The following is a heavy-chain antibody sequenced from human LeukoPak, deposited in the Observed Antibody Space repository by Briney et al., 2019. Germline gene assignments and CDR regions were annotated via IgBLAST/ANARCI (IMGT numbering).Heavy chain of an antibody. V-gene: IGHV4-59*08. D-gene: IGHD2-21*02. J-gene: IGHJ6*03. CDR1: GGSISSYY. CDR3: ARVTCGGDCSAHYYYYHMDV. CDR2: IYYSGST. Sequence: KPSETLSLTCTVSGGSISSYYWSWIRQPPGKGLEWIGYIYYSGSTNYNPSLKSRVTISVDTSKNQFSLKLSSVTAADTAVYYCARVTCGGDCSAHYYYYHMDVWGKGTTVTISS.